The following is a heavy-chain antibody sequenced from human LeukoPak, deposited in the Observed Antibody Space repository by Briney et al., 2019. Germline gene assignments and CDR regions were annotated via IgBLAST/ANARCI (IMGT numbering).Heavy chain of an antibody. CDR3: ADASGYSYGYSFWR. Sequence: ASVKVSCKASGGTFSNYAISWVRQAPGQGLEWMGGIIPIFGTANYAQKFQGRVTIIADESTSTAYMELSSLRSEDTAVYYCADASGYSYGYSFWRWGQGTLVTVSS. CDR1: GGTFSNYA. J-gene: IGHJ4*02. D-gene: IGHD5-18*01. V-gene: IGHV1-69*13. CDR2: IIPIFGTA.